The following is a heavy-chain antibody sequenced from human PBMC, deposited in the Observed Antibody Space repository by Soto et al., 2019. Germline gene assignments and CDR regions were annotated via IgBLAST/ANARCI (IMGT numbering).Heavy chain of an antibody. CDR1: GFTFSSYA. D-gene: IGHD5-12*01. V-gene: IGHV3-23*01. Sequence: GGSLRLSCAASGFTFSSYAMSWVRQAPGKGLEWVSAISGSGGSTYYADSVKGRFTISRDNSKNTLYLQMNSLRAEDTAVYYCAKAPRRDGYVADAFDIWGQGTMVTVSS. CDR3: AKAPRRDGYVADAFDI. CDR2: ISGSGGST. J-gene: IGHJ3*02.